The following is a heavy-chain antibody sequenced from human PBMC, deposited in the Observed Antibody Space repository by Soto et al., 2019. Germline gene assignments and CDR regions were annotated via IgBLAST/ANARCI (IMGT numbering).Heavy chain of an antibody. Sequence: SVKVSCKASGGTFSSYAISWVRQAPGQGLEWMGGIIPIFGTANYAQKFKGRVTITADESTSTAYVELSSLRSEDTALYYCARTYFDSSGYYQYYFDYWGQGALVTVSS. V-gene: IGHV1-69*13. D-gene: IGHD3-22*01. J-gene: IGHJ4*02. CDR2: IIPIFGTA. CDR3: ARTYFDSSGYYQYYFDY. CDR1: GGTFSSYA.